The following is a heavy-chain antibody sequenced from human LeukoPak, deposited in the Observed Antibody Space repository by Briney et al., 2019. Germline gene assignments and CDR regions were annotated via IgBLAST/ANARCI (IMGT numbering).Heavy chain of an antibody. CDR2: IYYSGAT. Sequence: SETLSLTCTVSGGSITCTNYYWRWIRRPPGGGLEWIGSIYYSGATFYNPSLRSRVTISVDTSKNQLSLKLSSVTAADTAVYYCARLIPFSGWLYYFDLWGQGTLVTLSS. V-gene: IGHV4-39*01. CDR3: ARLIPFSGWLYYFDL. CDR1: GGSITCTNYY. J-gene: IGHJ4*02. D-gene: IGHD6-19*01.